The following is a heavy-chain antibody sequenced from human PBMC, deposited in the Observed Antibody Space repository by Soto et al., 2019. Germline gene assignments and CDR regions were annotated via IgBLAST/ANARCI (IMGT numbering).Heavy chain of an antibody. CDR3: ARAGIVVVVAATLELRGMDV. J-gene: IGHJ6*02. CDR1: GGTFSSYA. Sequence: GASVKVSFKASGGTFSSYAISWVRQAPGQGLEWMGGIIPIFGTANYAQKFQGRVTITADESTSTAYMELSSLRSEDTAVYYCARAGIVVVVAATLELRGMDVWGQGTTVTVSS. V-gene: IGHV1-69*13. CDR2: IIPIFGTA. D-gene: IGHD2-15*01.